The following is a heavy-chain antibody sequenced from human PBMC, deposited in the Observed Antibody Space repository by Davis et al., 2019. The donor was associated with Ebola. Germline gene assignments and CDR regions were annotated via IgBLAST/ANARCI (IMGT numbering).Heavy chain of an antibody. CDR3: ARGPVGGDYFDY. J-gene: IGHJ4*02. CDR2: IIPIFGTA. D-gene: IGHD1-26*01. CDR1: GGTFSSYA. V-gene: IGHV1-69*13. Sequence: SVKVSCKASGGTFSSYAISWVRQAPGQGLEWMGGIIPIFGTANYAQKFQGRVTITADESTSTAYMELSSLRSEDTAVYYCARGPVGGDYFDYWGQGTLVTVSS.